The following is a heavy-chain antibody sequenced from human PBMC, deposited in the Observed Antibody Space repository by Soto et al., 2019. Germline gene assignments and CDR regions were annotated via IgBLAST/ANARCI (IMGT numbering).Heavy chain of an antibody. CDR3: ARGGGYYYDFDY. J-gene: IGHJ4*02. Sequence: PSETLSLTCTVSGGSISSYYWNWIRQPPGKGLEWIGYIYYSGSTNYNPSLKSRVTISVDTSKNQFSLKLSSVTAADTAVYYCARGGGYYYDFDYWGQGTQVTVSS. V-gene: IGHV4-59*01. CDR1: GGSISSYY. CDR2: IYYSGST. D-gene: IGHD3-22*01.